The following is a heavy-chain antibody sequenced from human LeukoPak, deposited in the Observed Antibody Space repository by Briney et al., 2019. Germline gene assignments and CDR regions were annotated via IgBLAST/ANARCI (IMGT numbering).Heavy chain of an antibody. CDR2: INHSGST. CDR3: ARLRLGYCSSTSCYGGFRSYYYYGMDV. D-gene: IGHD2-2*01. Sequence: SETLSLTCAVYGGSFSGYYWSWIRQPPGKGLEWIGEINHSGSTNYNPSLKSRVTISVDTSKNQFSLKLSSVTAADTAVYYCARLRLGYCSSTSCYGGFRSYYYYGMDVWGQGTTVTVSS. CDR1: GGSFSGYY. J-gene: IGHJ6*02. V-gene: IGHV4-34*01.